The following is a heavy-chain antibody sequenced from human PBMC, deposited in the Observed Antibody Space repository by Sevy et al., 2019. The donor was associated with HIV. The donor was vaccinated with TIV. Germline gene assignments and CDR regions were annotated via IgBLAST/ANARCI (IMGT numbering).Heavy chain of an antibody. V-gene: IGHV3-30*03. D-gene: IGHD5-18*01. CDR1: GFTFTSYG. CDR2: ISYDGSNK. Sequence: GGSLRLSCAASGFTFTSYGMHWVRQAPGKGLEWVAVISYDGSNKYYADSVKGRFTISRDKSKNTLYLQMNSLRAEDTAVYYCARGYSYGYWGSYCFQHWGQGTLVTVSS. J-gene: IGHJ1*01. CDR3: ARGYSYGYWGSYCFQH.